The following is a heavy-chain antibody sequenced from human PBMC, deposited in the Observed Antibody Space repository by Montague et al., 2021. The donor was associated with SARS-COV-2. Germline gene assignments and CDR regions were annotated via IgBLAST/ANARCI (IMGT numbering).Heavy chain of an antibody. CDR3: AILSNYYGSGSYYPDNYYHPGMDF. CDR2: IYYSGST. CDR1: GGSISSSSYY. J-gene: IGHJ6*02. V-gene: IGHV4-39*01. Sequence: SETLSLTCTVSGGSISSSSYYWGWIRHPPGKGLEWIGSIYYSGSTYYNESLKSRVTISVDTSKNQLSLKLSSVTAADTAVYYCAILSNYYGSGSYYPDNYYHPGMDFWGQGTLVTVSS. D-gene: IGHD3-10*01.